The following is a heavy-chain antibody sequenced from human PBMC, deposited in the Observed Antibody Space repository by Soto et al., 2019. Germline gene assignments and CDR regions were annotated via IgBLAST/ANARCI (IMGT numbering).Heavy chain of an antibody. Sequence: SVKVSCKASGGTFSSYAISWVRQAPGQGLEWMGGIIPIFGTANYAQKFQGRVTITADESTSTAYMELSSLRSEDTAVYYCASVTYYYDSSGYYYPDRYYYYGMDVWGQGTTVTVSS. D-gene: IGHD3-22*01. CDR1: GGTFSSYA. CDR2: IIPIFGTA. V-gene: IGHV1-69*13. J-gene: IGHJ6*02. CDR3: ASVTYYYDSSGYYYPDRYYYYGMDV.